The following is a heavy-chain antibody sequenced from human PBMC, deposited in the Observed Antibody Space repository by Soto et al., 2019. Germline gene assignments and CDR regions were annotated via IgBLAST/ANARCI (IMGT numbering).Heavy chain of an antibody. Sequence: SETLSLTCTVSGGSISSYYWSWIRQSAGKGLEWIGRIYNGGNTQYNPSLKSRVTMSADTSKNQFSLRLNSVAAADTAVYYCARDGSDSYGLDVWGQGTTVTVSS. CDR2: IYNGGNT. CDR3: ARDGSDSYGLDV. V-gene: IGHV4-4*07. J-gene: IGHJ6*02. D-gene: IGHD3-10*01. CDR1: GGSISSYY.